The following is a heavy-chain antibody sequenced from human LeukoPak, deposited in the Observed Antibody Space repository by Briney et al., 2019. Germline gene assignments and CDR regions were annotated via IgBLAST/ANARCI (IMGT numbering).Heavy chain of an antibody. J-gene: IGHJ4*02. Sequence: GRSLRLSCAASGFTFSNYGMHWVRQAPGKGLEWVAVIWYDGSDKYYTDSVKGRFTISRDNSKNTLYLQMNSLRAEDTAVYYCAREGGGEQQLVPDYWGQGTLVTVSS. D-gene: IGHD6-13*01. CDR1: GFTFSNYG. V-gene: IGHV3-33*01. CDR2: IWYDGSDK. CDR3: AREGGGEQQLVPDY.